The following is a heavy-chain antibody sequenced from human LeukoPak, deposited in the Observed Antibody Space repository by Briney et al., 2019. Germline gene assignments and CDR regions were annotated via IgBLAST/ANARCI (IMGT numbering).Heavy chain of an antibody. CDR2: IYYSGST. J-gene: IGHJ4*02. D-gene: IGHD1-26*01. V-gene: IGHV4-39*07. CDR1: GGSISSSSYY. CDR3: ARGGYSGLIDY. Sequence: SETLSLTCTVSGGSISSSSYYWGWIRQPPGKGLEWIGSIYYSGSTYYNPSLKSRVTISVDTSKNQFSLKLSPVTAADTAVYYCARGGYSGLIDYWGQGTLVTVSS.